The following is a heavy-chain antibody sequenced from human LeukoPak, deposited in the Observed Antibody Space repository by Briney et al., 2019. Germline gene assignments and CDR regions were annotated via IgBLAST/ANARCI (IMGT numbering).Heavy chain of an antibody. Sequence: ASVKVSCKASGYTFTGYYMHWVRQAPRQGLEWMGWINPNSGGTNYAQKFQGRVTMTRDTSISTAYMELSRLRSDDTAVYYCARDALYSGYDDDYYYYMDVWGKGTTVTVSS. D-gene: IGHD5-12*01. CDR2: INPNSGGT. V-gene: IGHV1-2*02. CDR1: GYTFTGYY. CDR3: ARDALYSGYDDDYYYYMDV. J-gene: IGHJ6*03.